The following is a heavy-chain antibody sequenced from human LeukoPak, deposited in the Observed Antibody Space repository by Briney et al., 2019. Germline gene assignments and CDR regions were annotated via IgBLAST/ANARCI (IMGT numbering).Heavy chain of an antibody. J-gene: IGHJ4*02. Sequence: ASVKVSCKASGYTFTGYYMHWVRQAPGQGLEWMGWINPNSGGTNYAPKFQGRVTMTRATSISTAYMELSSLRSEDTAVYYCARIISNSYYYWGRGTLVTVSS. CDR1: GYTFTGYY. CDR3: ARIISNSYYY. CDR2: INPNSGGT. V-gene: IGHV1-2*02. D-gene: IGHD2-2*01.